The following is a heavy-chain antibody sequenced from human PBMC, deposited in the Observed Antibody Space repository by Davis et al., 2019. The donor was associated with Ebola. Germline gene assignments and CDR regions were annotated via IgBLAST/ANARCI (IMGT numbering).Heavy chain of an antibody. Sequence: SGPTLVKPTQTLTLTCTFSGFSLSTRRVGVGWIRQPPGKALEWLALTYWDDDKRYSPSLRSRLTITTDTSKNQVVLALTNMDAADTATYYCAHVFKWYFDIWGRGTLVTVSS. V-gene: IGHV2-5*02. CDR2: TYWDDDK. CDR3: AHVFKWYFDI. J-gene: IGHJ2*01. CDR1: GFSLSTRRVG.